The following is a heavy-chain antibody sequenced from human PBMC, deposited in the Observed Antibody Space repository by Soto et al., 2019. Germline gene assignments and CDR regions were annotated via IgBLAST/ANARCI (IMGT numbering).Heavy chain of an antibody. J-gene: IGHJ4*02. CDR2: IWYDGSNE. D-gene: IGHD2-15*01. Sequence: QVQLVESGGGVVQPGRSLRLSCAASGFTFSNYGMHWVRQAPGKGPEWLAVIWYDGSNEHYADSVKGRFTISRDNARNTLYLQLNSLRAEDTAVYYCARGGVVAVNFDYWGQGTLVTVSS. CDR3: ARGGVVAVNFDY. V-gene: IGHV3-33*01. CDR1: GFTFSNYG.